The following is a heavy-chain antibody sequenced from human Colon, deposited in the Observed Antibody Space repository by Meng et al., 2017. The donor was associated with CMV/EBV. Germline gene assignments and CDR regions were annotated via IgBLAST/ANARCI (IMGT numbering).Heavy chain of an antibody. D-gene: IGHD6-6*01. CDR3: ARRAARQGDLDF. CDR1: GASINNTRFY. Sequence: SETLSLTCSVSGASINNTRFYWAWIRQPPGKGLEYIAAIHYSGSAFYSPSLKSRLTISIDTSKSQFSLKVTSVTAADTAVYYCARRAARQGDLDFWGQGTLVTVSS. CDR2: IHYSGSA. J-gene: IGHJ4*02. V-gene: IGHV4-39*01.